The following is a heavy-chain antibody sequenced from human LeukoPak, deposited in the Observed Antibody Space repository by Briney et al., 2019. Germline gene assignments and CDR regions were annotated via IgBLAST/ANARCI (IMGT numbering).Heavy chain of an antibody. Sequence: GGSLRLSCAASGFTFSSYAMSWVRQAPGKGLEWVSAISGSGGTTHYADSVKGRFAISRDNSKNTLSLQMSHLRHEDTARYYCAKDRYSNYGNWFDPWGQGTQVTVFS. D-gene: IGHD4-11*01. V-gene: IGHV3-23*01. CDR1: GFTFSSYA. CDR3: AKDRYSNYGNWFDP. J-gene: IGHJ5*02. CDR2: ISGSGGTT.